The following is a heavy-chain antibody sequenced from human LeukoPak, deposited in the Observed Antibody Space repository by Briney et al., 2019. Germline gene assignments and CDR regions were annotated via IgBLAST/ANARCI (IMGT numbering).Heavy chain of an antibody. V-gene: IGHV4-61*02. CDR2: IYTSGST. J-gene: IGHJ4*02. Sequence: SETLSLTCTVSGGSISSGSYYWSWIRQPAGKGLEWIGRIYTSGSTNYNPSLKSRVTISVDTSKNQFSLKLSSVTAADTAVYYCARAVTSWMSGGFDYWGQGTLVTVPS. CDR3: ARAVTSWMSGGFDY. CDR1: GGSISSGSYY. D-gene: IGHD3-10*01.